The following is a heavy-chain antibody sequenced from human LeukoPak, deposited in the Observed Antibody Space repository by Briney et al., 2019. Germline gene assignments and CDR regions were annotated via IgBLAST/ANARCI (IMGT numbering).Heavy chain of an antibody. CDR3: ARGSSITMIVVPESSAFDI. CDR2: ISAYNGNT. V-gene: IGHV1-18*01. D-gene: IGHD3-22*01. CDR1: GYTFTSYG. J-gene: IGHJ3*02. Sequence: ASVKVSCKASGYTFTSYGISWVRQAPGQGLEWMGWISAYNGNTNYAQKLQGRVTMTTDTSTSTAYMELRSLRSDDTAVYYCARGSSITMIVVPESSAFDIWGRGTMVTVSS.